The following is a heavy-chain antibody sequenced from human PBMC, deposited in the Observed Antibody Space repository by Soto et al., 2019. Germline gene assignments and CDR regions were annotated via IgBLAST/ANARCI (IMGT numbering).Heavy chain of an antibody. J-gene: IGHJ4*02. CDR2: ISYDGSNK. Sequence: QVQLVESGGGVVQPGRSLRLSCAASGFTFSSYAMHWFRQAPGKGLEWVAVISYDGSNKYYADSVKGRFTISRDNSKNTLYLQRNRLRAEDTAVYYCAKGITIFGVVTGFDYWGQGTLVTVSS. D-gene: IGHD3-3*01. V-gene: IGHV3-30-3*01. CDR1: GFTFSSYA. CDR3: AKGITIFGVVTGFDY.